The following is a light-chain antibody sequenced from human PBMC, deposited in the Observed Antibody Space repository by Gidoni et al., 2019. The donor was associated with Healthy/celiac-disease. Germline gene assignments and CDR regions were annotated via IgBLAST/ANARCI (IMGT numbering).Light chain of an antibody. CDR2: GAS. J-gene: IGKJ1*01. V-gene: IGKV3-20*01. CDR1: LRVSSSY. Sequence: DIVLTQSPGTLSLSPGERATLSCRASLRVSSSYLAWYQQKPGQAPRLLSYGASSRATGIPDRFSGSGSGTDFTLTISRLEPEDFAVYYCQQYGSSPWTFGQGTKVEIK. CDR3: QQYGSSPWT.